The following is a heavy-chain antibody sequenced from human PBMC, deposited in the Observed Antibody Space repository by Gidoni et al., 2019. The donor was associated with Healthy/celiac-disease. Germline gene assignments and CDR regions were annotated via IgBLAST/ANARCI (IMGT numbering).Heavy chain of an antibody. CDR3: ARGGGDYYDSSGYYLYYFDY. CDR2: IKQDGSEK. J-gene: IGHJ4*02. CDR1: GFTFRRYW. V-gene: IGHV3-7*04. D-gene: IGHD3-22*01. Sequence: EVQLVESGGGLVQPGGSLRLSCAASGFTFRRYWMSWVRQAPGKGLGWVANIKQDGSEKYYVDSVKGRFTISRDNAKNSLYLQMNSLRAEDTAVYYCARGGGDYYDSSGYYLYYFDYWGQGTLVTVSS.